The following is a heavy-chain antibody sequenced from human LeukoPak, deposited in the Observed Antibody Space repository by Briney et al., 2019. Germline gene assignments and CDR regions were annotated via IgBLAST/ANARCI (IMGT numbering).Heavy chain of an antibody. Sequence: SETLSLTCTVSGGSMTNYFWNWIRQSPGKGLEWIGYTHTSGSPDYSHSLKSRVTMSLDTSKNQFSLKLSSVTAADTAVYYCASLVAHPYYYYGMDVWGQGTTVTVSS. CDR1: GGSMTNYF. J-gene: IGHJ6*02. CDR2: THTSGSP. V-gene: IGHV4-4*09. D-gene: IGHD2-8*02. CDR3: ASLVAHPYYYYGMDV.